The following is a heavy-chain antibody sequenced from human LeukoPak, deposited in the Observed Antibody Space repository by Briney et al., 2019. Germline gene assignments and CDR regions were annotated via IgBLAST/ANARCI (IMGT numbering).Heavy chain of an antibody. CDR1: GGSISSSSYY. Sequence: PSETLSLTCTVSGGSISSSSYYWGWIRQPPGKGLEWIGSIYYSGSTYYNPSLKSRVTISVDTSKNQFSLKLSSVTAADTAVYYCASGDTAMVKYYFDYWGQGTLVTVSS. D-gene: IGHD5-18*01. V-gene: IGHV4-39*07. CDR2: IYYSGST. J-gene: IGHJ4*02. CDR3: ASGDTAMVKYYFDY.